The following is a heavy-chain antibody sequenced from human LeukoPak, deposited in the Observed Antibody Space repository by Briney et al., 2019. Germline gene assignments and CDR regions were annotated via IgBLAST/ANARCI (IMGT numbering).Heavy chain of an antibody. CDR1: GFTFRIYA. CDR3: AKELHGWYYDY. Sequence: PGGSLRLSCAASGFTFRIYAMSWVRQAPGKGLEWVSTISGSDGSTNYADSVKGRFSISRDNSKNTLYLQMKSLRAEDTAVYYCAKELHGWYYDYWGQGTLVTVSS. D-gene: IGHD6-19*01. V-gene: IGHV3-23*01. CDR2: ISGSDGST. J-gene: IGHJ4*02.